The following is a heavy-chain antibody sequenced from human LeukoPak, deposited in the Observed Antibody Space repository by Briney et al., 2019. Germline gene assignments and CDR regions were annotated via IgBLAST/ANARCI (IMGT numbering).Heavy chain of an antibody. CDR2: IYYSGST. CDR1: GGSISSSSYY. V-gene: IGHV4-39*07. D-gene: IGHD3-22*01. CDR3: ARGSYYYDSSGYSWFDP. Sequence: SETLSLTCTVSGGSISSSSYYWGWIRQPPGKGLEWIGSIYYSGSTYYNPSLKSRVTISVDTSKNQFSLKLSSVTAADTAVYYCARGSYYYDSSGYSWFDPWGQGTLSPSPQ. J-gene: IGHJ5*02.